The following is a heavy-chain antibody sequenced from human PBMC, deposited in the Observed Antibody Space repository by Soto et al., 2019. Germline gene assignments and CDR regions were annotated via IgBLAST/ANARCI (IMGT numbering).Heavy chain of an antibody. CDR1: GGSISSSSYY. D-gene: IGHD3-3*01. CDR3: ARLAGGITIFGVVHQAVSWFDP. J-gene: IGHJ5*02. CDR2: IYYSGST. V-gene: IGHV4-39*01. Sequence: PSETLSLTCTVSGGSISSSSYYWGWIRQPPGKGLEWIGSIYYSGSTYYNPSLKSRVTISVDTSKNQFSLKLSSVTAADTAVYYCARLAGGITIFGVVHQAVSWFDPWGQGTLITVSS.